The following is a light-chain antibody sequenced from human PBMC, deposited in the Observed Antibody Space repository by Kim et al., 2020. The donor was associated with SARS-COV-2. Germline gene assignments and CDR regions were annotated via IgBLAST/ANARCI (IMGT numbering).Light chain of an antibody. J-gene: IGKJ4*01. CDR2: AAT. CDR3: QQYNSYPLT. V-gene: IGKV1D-16*01. CDR1: QAISSW. Sequence: DIQMTQSPSSLSASVGDRVTITCRASQAISSWLAWYQQKPEKAPKSLIFAATNLQSGVPSRFSSSGSGTDFTLTISNLQPEDFATYYCQQYNSYPLTFGGGTKLEI.